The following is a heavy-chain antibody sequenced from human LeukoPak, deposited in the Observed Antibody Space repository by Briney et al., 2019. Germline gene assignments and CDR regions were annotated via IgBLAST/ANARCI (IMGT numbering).Heavy chain of an antibody. J-gene: IGHJ4*02. CDR1: GGSFSGYY. D-gene: IGHD2-15*01. V-gene: IGHV4-34*01. CDR2: INHSGST. CDR3: ARGRIRRGSRFDY. Sequence: KPSETLSLTCAVYGGSFSGYYWSWIRQPPGKGLEWIGKINHSGSTNYNPSLKSRVTISVDTSKNQFSLKLSSVTAADTAVYYCARGRIRRGSRFDYWGQGTLVTVSS.